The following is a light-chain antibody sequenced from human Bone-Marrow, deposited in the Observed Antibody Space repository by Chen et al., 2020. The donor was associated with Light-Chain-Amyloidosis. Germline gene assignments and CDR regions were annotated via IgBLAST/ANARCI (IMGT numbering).Light chain of an antibody. Sequence: QSALTQPASVSGSPGQSITISCTGTSSDVGGDNHVSWYQQHPDKAPKLMIYEVTNRPSWVPDRFSGSKSDNTASLTISGRQTADEADYFCSSYTITNTLVFGSGTRVAVL. J-gene: IGLJ1*01. CDR1: SSDVGGDNH. V-gene: IGLV2-14*01. CDR3: SSYTITNTLV. CDR2: EVT.